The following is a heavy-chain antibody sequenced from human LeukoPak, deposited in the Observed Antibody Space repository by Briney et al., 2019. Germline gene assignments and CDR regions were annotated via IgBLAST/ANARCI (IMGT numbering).Heavy chain of an antibody. J-gene: IGHJ4*02. CDR3: AKDPLRLYDIPLYYFDY. CDR2: ISGGDGYT. CDR1: GFTSSSYA. Sequence: GGSLRLSCAASGFTSSSYALTWVRQAPGKGLEWVSSISGGDGYTFHADSVKGRFTISRDNSKNTLYLQMNSLRAEDTAVYYCAKDPLRLYDIPLYYFDYWGQGTLVTVSS. D-gene: IGHD3-22*01. V-gene: IGHV3-23*01.